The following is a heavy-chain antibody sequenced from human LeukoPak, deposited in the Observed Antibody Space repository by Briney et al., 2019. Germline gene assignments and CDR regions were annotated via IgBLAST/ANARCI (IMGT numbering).Heavy chain of an antibody. CDR2: IWSDGSNE. CDR3: ARFKYSSSDLDY. CDR1: GFTFSSYG. V-gene: IGHV3-33*01. Sequence: PGGSLRLSCAASGFTFSSYGMHWVRQAPGKGLELVAVIWSDGSNEHYADSVKGRFTISRDNSKNSLYLQMNSLRAEDTAVYYCARFKYSSSDLDYWGQGTLVTVSS. J-gene: IGHJ4*02. D-gene: IGHD6-6*01.